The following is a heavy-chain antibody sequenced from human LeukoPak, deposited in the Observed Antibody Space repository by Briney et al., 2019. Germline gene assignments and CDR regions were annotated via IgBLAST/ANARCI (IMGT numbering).Heavy chain of an antibody. D-gene: IGHD3-22*01. CDR2: INHSGST. CDR3: ARELSYDTRGSMGY. Sequence: SSETLSLTCAVYGGSFSGYYWSWIRQPPGEGLEWIGEINHSGSTNYNPSLKSRVTISVDTSKNQFSLKLISVTAADTAIYYCARELSYDTRGSMGYWGQGTLVTVSS. V-gene: IGHV4-34*01. J-gene: IGHJ4*02. CDR1: GGSFSGYY.